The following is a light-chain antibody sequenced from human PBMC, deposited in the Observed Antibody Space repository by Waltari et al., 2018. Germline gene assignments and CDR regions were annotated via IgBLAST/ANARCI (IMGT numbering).Light chain of an antibody. CDR1: QSITSW. V-gene: IGKV1-5*01. J-gene: IGKJ1*01. CDR2: DAS. CDR3: QQYNIYPWT. Sequence: DIQMTQSPSTLSASVGDRVTITCRASQSITSWLDWYQQKPGKAPNLLIYDASSLEGGVPSRFSGSGSGTEFTLTISSLQPDDFATYYCQQYNIYPWTFGQGTKVEIK.